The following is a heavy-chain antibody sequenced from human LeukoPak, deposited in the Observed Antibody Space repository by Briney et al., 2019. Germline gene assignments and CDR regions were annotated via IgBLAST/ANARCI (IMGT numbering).Heavy chain of an antibody. CDR1: GFTVNSND. D-gene: IGHD1-26*01. CDR2: IDSGGRT. CDR3: AKEEARWEWFDP. J-gene: IGHJ5*02. V-gene: IGHV3-66*01. Sequence: PGGSLRLSCAASGFTVNSNDMSWVRQAPGKGLGWVSVIDSGGRTFYADSVKGRFTISRDNSKNTLDLQMNSLRVEDTAVYYCAKEEARWEWFDPWGQGTLVTVSS.